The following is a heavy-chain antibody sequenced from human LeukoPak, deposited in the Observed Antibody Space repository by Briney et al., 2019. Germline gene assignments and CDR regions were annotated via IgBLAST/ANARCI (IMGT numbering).Heavy chain of an antibody. CDR3: ARGRGRLRYFDWLLSGPFDY. CDR2: INHSGST. CDR1: GGSFSGYY. J-gene: IGHJ4*02. V-gene: IGHV4-34*01. D-gene: IGHD3-9*01. Sequence: PSETLSLTCAVYGGSFSGYYWSWIRQPPGKGLEWIGEINHSGSTNYNPSLKSRVTISVDTSKNQFSLKLSSVTAADTAVYYCARGRGRLRYFDWLLSGPFDYWGQGTLVTVSS.